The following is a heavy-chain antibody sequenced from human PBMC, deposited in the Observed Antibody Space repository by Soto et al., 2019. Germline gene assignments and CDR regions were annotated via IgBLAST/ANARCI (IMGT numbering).Heavy chain of an antibody. CDR2: IYPGDSDT. J-gene: IGHJ3*02. D-gene: IGHD1-26*01. CDR1: GYSFTSYW. V-gene: IGHV5-51*01. Sequence: GESLKISCNGSGYSFTSYWIGWVRQMPGKGLEWMGIIYPGDSDTRYSPSFQGQVTISADKSISTAYLQWSSLKASDTAMYYCARTRWEHLVAFDIWGQGTMVTVSS. CDR3: ARTRWEHLVAFDI.